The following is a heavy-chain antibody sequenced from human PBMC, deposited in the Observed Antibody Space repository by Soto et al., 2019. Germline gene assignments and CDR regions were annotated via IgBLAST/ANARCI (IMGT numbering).Heavy chain of an antibody. CDR2: IIHIFGTA. CDR1: GGTFSRPA. CDR3: ARGWGYYSNDYYYAY. V-gene: IGHV1-69*01. Sequence: QVQLVQSGAEVRKPGSSVKVSCKASGGTFSRPAISWVRQAPGQGLEWMGGIIHIFGTANHAQKFQGRGTIIADESKSTVYMELSSLRSEDTAMYYWARGWGYYSNDYYYAYLGQGTLVIVAS. D-gene: IGHD3-22*01. J-gene: IGHJ4*02.